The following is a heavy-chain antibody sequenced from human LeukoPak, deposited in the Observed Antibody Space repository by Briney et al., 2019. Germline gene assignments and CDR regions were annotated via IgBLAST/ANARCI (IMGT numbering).Heavy chain of an antibody. D-gene: IGHD6-19*01. V-gene: IGHV3-30*02. CDR1: GLIFSSHA. J-gene: IGHJ4*02. CDR3: AKDTQWLVN. CDR2: IRYDGTTK. Sequence: GGSLRLSCAASGLIFSSHAFDWLRQAPGKGLEWVALIRYDGTTKFYADSVKGRFTISRDNSKNTVYLQMNRLTPEDTGVYYCAKDTQWLVNWGQGTLVTVSS.